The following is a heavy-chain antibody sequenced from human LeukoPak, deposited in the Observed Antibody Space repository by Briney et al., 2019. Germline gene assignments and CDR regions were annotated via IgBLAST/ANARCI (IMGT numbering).Heavy chain of an antibody. V-gene: IGHV4-59*01. D-gene: IGHD6-13*01. CDR2: IFYSGST. J-gene: IGHJ5*02. Sequence: SETLSLTCTVSGGSIRSYYWSWIRQPPGKGLEWIGYIFYSGSTNYNPSLKSRVTISVDTSKNQFSLKLSSVTAADTAVYYCARARSTSWYFPWGQGTLVTVSS. CDR3: ARARSTSWYFP. CDR1: GGSIRSYY.